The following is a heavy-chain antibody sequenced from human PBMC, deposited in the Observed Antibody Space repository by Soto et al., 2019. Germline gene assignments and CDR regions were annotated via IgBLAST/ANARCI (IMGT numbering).Heavy chain of an antibody. CDR3: ARAATSVGNWFDP. CDR1: GGSISSGGYS. V-gene: IGHV4-30-2*01. CDR2: IYHSGST. D-gene: IGHD3-16*01. J-gene: IGHJ5*02. Sequence: SETLSLTCAVSGGSISSGGYSWSWIRQPPGKGLEWIGYIYHSGSTYYNPSLKSRVTISVDRSKNQFSLKLSSVTAADTAVYYCARAATSVGNWFDPWGQGTLVTVS.